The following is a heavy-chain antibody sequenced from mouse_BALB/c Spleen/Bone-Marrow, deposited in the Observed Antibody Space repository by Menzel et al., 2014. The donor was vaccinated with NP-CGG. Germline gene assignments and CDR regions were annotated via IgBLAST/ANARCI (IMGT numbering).Heavy chain of an antibody. V-gene: IGHV7-3*02. CDR2: IRNKANGYTT. CDR1: GFTFTDYY. CDR3: ARDHYGFFAY. J-gene: IGHJ3*01. D-gene: IGHD1-2*01. Sequence: EVQRVESGGGLVQPGGSLRLSCATSGFTFTDYYMSWVRQPPGKALEWLGFIRNKANGYTTEYSASVKGRFTISRDNSQSILYLQMNTLRAEDSATYYCARDHYGFFAYWGQGTLVTVSA.